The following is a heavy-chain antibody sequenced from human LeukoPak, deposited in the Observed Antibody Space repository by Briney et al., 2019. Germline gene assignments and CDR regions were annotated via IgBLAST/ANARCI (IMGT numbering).Heavy chain of an antibody. J-gene: IGHJ3*01. CDR2: INPSGGST. D-gene: IGHD3-22*01. CDR1: GYTFTGHY. Sequence: ASVKVSCKASGYTFTGHYMHWARQAPGQGLEWMGIINPSGGSTSYAQKFQGRVTMTRDMSTSTVYMELSSLRSEDTAVYYCARPGGPYDSSGYHSWGQGTMVTVSS. V-gene: IGHV1-46*01. CDR3: ARPGGPYDSSGYHS.